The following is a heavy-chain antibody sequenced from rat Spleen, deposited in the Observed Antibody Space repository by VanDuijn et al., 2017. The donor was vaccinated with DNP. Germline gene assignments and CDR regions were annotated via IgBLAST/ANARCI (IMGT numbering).Heavy chain of an antibody. J-gene: IGHJ2*01. CDR2: ISYSGTT. Sequence: EVQLQESGPGLVKPSQSLSLTCSVTGYSITSSYWGWIRQFPGNKMEWTGDISYSGTTGYNPSLKSRISITRDTSKNQFFLQLNSVTTEDTATYCCARYDYGGLDYWGQGVMVTVSS. CDR1: GYSITSSY. D-gene: IGHD1-11*01. CDR3: ARYDYGGLDY. V-gene: IGHV3-1*01.